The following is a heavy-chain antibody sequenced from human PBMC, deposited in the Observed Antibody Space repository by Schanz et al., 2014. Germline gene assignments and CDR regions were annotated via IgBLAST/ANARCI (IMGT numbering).Heavy chain of an antibody. CDR3: AKGVGGGLLLGSAFDN. D-gene: IGHD3-16*01. J-gene: IGHJ3*02. Sequence: EVQLLESGGGLVQPGGSLRISCAASGFTFSGYAMTWVRQAPGKGLEWVSAISGSGGSTVYADSVKGRFTISRDNSKNTVYLEMNNVRVDDAAVYYCAKGVGGGLLLGSAFDNWGQGTMVTVTS. CDR1: GFTFSGYA. CDR2: ISGSGGST. V-gene: IGHV3-23*01.